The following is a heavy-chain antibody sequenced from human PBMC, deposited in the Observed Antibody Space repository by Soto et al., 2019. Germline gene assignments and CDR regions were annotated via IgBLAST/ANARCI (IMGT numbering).Heavy chain of an antibody. Sequence: PGGSLRLSCAASGFGFTNSWMNWFRQAPGKGLEWVGRIKSKNDGGTTDYAAPVQGRFTISRDDSRTTIYLQMNSLKTEDTAVYYCTSAGQDCTRTTCKAYWGQRTPVPVAS. CDR2: IKSKNDGGTT. V-gene: IGHV3-15*07. J-gene: IGHJ4*02. D-gene: IGHD2-2*01. CDR1: GFGFTNSW. CDR3: TSAGQDCTRTTCKAY.